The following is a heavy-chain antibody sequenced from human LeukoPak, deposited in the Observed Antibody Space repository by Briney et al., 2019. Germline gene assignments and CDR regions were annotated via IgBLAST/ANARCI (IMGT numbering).Heavy chain of an antibody. CDR3: ARPHKVGATSYDY. D-gene: IGHD1-26*01. Sequence: SETLSLTCTVSGDSISSSSYYWGWIRQPPGKGLEWIGSIYYSGSTYYNPSLKSRVTISVDTSKNQFSLKLSSVTAADTAVYYCARPHKVGATSYDYWGQGTLVTVSS. CDR1: GDSISSSSYY. J-gene: IGHJ4*02. CDR2: IYYSGST. V-gene: IGHV4-39*01.